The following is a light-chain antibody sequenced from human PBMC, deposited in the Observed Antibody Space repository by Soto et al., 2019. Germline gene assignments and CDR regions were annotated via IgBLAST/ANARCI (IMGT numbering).Light chain of an antibody. CDR2: GAS. CDR1: QSVSSN. V-gene: IGKV3-15*01. J-gene: IGKJ4*01. Sequence: EIVMTQSPATLSVSPGERATLSCRASQSVSSNLAWYQQKPGQAPRLLIYGASTRATGIPARFSGSGSGISFTLSSNSLQSENFAVYYCQQYNNWPPLTFGGGTKVEIK. CDR3: QQYNNWPPLT.